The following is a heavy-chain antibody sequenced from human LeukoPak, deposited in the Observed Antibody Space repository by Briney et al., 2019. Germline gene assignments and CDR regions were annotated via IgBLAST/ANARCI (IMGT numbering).Heavy chain of an antibody. V-gene: IGHV3-53*01. J-gene: IGHJ4*02. CDR2: LYNAGST. Sequence: GGSLRLSCVASGFIFSNNYMSWVRQAPGKGLEWVSVLYNAGSTYYADSVKGRFTISRDNSKNTLYVQMNSLRAEDTAVYYCARESPYSLDYWGQGTLVTVSS. CDR3: ARESPYSLDY. D-gene: IGHD2-21*01. CDR1: GFIFSNNY.